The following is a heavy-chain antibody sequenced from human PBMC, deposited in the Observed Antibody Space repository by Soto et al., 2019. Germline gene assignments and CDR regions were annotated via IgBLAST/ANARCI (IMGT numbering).Heavy chain of an antibody. CDR1: GFTFSSYA. J-gene: IGHJ4*02. CDR2: ISYDGSNK. CDR3: ARDLRGYSSSWSGLDY. Sequence: QVQLVESGGGVVQPGRCLRLSCAASGFTFSSYAMHLVRQYPGTGLEWVAVISYDGSNKYYADSVKGRFTISRDNSKNTLYLQMNSLRAEDTAVYYCARDLRGYSSSWSGLDYWGQGTLVTVSS. D-gene: IGHD6-13*01. V-gene: IGHV3-30-3*01.